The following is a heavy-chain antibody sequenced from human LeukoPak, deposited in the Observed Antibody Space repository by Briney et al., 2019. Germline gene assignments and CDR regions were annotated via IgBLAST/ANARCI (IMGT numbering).Heavy chain of an antibody. CDR1: GFTFSSYA. J-gene: IGHJ3*02. V-gene: IGHV3-23*01. Sequence: PGGSLRLSCAASGFTFSSYAMSWVRQAPGKGLEWVSAISGSGGSTYYADSVKGRFTISRDNSKNTLYLQMNSLRAEDTAVYYCAKDLAACGGDCYDAFDIWAKGQWSPSLQ. CDR2: ISGSGGST. D-gene: IGHD2-21*01. CDR3: AKDLAACGGDCYDAFDI.